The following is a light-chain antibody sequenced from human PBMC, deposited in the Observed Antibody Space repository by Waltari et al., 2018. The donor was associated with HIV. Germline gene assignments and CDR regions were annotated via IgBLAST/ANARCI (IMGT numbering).Light chain of an antibody. CDR1: SSDVGGYNY. J-gene: IGLJ2*01. CDR2: EVS. Sequence: QSALTQPASVSGSPGQSITISCTGTSSDVGGYNYVSWYQQHPGKAPKLMIYEVSKRLSGVSNRFSGSKSGNTASLTISGLQAEDEADYDCSSYTSSSTPYVVFGGGTKLTVL. CDR3: SSYTSSSTPYVV. V-gene: IGLV2-14*01.